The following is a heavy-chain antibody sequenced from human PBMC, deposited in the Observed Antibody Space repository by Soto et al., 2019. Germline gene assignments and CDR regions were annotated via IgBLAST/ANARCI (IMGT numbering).Heavy chain of an antibody. CDR2: ISYDGSNK. D-gene: IGHD3-10*01. CDR3: ARDLRPWGGSGSYYNGLDY. Sequence: QVQLVESGGGVVQPGRSLRLSCAASGFTFSSYAMHWVRQAPGKGLEWVAVISYDGSNKYYADYVKGRFTISRDNSKNTLYLQMNSLRAEDTAVYYCARDLRPWGGSGSYYNGLDYWGQGTLVTVSS. V-gene: IGHV3-30-3*01. J-gene: IGHJ4*02. CDR1: GFTFSSYA.